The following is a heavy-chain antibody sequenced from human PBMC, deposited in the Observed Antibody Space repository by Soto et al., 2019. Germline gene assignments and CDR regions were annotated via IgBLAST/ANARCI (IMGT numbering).Heavy chain of an antibody. J-gene: IGHJ4*02. CDR1: GGSVSSGSYY. CDR2: IYYSGST. V-gene: IGHV4-61*01. CDR3: ASSNWNDVD. D-gene: IGHD1-1*01. Sequence: SETLSLTCTVSGGSVSSGSYYWSWIRQPPGKGLEWIGYIYYSGSTNYNPSLKSRVTISVDTSKNQFSLKLSSVTAADTAVYYCASSNWNDVDWGQGTLVTVSS.